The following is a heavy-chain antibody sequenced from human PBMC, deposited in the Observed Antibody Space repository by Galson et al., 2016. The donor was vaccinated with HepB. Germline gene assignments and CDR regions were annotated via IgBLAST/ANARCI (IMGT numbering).Heavy chain of an antibody. D-gene: IGHD2-2*01. J-gene: IGHJ4*02. CDR3: VRRDYCRSVDCPFDS. V-gene: IGHV3-72*01. Sequence: SLRLSCAGSGFTFSDHYMDWVRQAPGKGLEWVGRVRNKPHGYRTEYAASVKGRFIVSREDLKSSLYLQMNSLKTEDTAMYFCVRRDYCRSVDCPFDSWGQGTLVTVSS. CDR1: GFTFSDHY. CDR2: VRNKPHGYRT.